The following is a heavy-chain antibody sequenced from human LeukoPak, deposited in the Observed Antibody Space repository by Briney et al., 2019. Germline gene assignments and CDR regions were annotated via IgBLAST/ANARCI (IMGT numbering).Heavy chain of an antibody. J-gene: IGHJ5*02. Sequence: ASVKVSCKASGGTFSSYAISWVRQAPGQGLEWMGGIIPIFGTANYAQKFQGRVTITADESTSTAYMELSSLRSEDTAVYYCARGPRNYYDSSGYYSNWFDPWGQGTLVTVSS. D-gene: IGHD3-22*01. CDR1: GGTFSSYA. CDR3: ARGPRNYYDSSGYYSNWFDP. CDR2: IIPIFGTA. V-gene: IGHV1-69*13.